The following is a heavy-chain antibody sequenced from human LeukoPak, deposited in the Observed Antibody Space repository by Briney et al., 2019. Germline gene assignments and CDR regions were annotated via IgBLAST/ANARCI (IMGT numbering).Heavy chain of an antibody. CDR1: GGSISSYY. V-gene: IGHV4-4*07. J-gene: IGHJ3*02. CDR2: IYTSGST. Sequence: PSETLSLTCTVSGGSISSYYWSWIRQPAGKGPEWIGRIYTSGSTNYNPSLKSRVTMSVDTSKNQFSLKLSSVTAADTAVYYCARDRWAYCGGDCYYPDAFDIWGQGTLVTVSS. CDR3: ARDRWAYCGGDCYYPDAFDI. D-gene: IGHD2-21*02.